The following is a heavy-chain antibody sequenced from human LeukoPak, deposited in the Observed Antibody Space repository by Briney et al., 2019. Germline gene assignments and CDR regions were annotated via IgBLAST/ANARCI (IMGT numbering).Heavy chain of an antibody. V-gene: IGHV4-30-2*01. D-gene: IGHD3-3*01. J-gene: IGHJ5*02. CDR1: GGSISSGGYS. Sequence: SETLSLTCAVSGGSISSGGYSWSWIRQPPGKGLEWIGYIYHSGSTDYNPSLKSRVTISVDTSKNQFSLKLSSVTAADTAVYYCARHTEIYYDFWSGYPNWFDPWGQGTLVTVSS. CDR3: ARHTEIYYDFWSGYPNWFDP. CDR2: IYHSGST.